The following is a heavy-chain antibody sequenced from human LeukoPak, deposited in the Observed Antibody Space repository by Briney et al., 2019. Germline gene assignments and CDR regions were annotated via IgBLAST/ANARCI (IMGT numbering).Heavy chain of an antibody. Sequence: PGGSLRLSCTASGFTFSSFAMNWVRQVPGKGLEWVSVVTGDSGTIHYSDSVKGRFTISRGNSKNTLYLQMNNLRAEDTAVYYCAKGWSGYFRSPCDLWGQGTMVTVSS. CDR2: VTGDSGTI. J-gene: IGHJ3*01. CDR1: GFTFSSFA. V-gene: IGHV3-23*01. CDR3: AKGWSGYFRSPCDL. D-gene: IGHD3-3*01.